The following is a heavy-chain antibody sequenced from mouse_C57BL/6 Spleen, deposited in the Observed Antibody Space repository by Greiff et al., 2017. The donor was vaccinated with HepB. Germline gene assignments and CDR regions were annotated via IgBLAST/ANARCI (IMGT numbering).Heavy chain of an antibody. CDR3: ARMDYGSLYWYFDV. D-gene: IGHD1-1*01. J-gene: IGHJ1*03. Sequence: EVKLVESGGGLVKPGGSLKLSCAASGFTFSDYGMHWVRQAPEKGLEWVAYISSGSSTIYYADTVKGRFTISRDNAKNTLFLQMTSLRSEDTAMYYGARMDYGSLYWYFDVWGTGTTVTVSS. V-gene: IGHV5-17*01. CDR2: ISSGSSTI. CDR1: GFTFSDYG.